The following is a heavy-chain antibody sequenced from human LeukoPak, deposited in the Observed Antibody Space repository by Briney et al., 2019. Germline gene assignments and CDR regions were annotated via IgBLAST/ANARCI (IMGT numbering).Heavy chain of an antibody. J-gene: IGHJ5*02. V-gene: IGHV4-59*08. Sequence: PSETLSLTCTVSGGSISSYYWSWIRQPPGKGLEWIGYIYYSGSTNYNPSLKSRVTISVDTSKNQFSLKLSSVTAADTAVYYCARARTLGYCSSTSCSAFDPWGQGTLVTVSS. CDR1: GGSISSYY. CDR3: ARARTLGYCSSTSCSAFDP. D-gene: IGHD2-2*01. CDR2: IYYSGST.